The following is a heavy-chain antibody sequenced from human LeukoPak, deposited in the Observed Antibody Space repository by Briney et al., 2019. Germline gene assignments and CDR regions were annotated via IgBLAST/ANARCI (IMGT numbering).Heavy chain of an antibody. Sequence: SETLSLTCTVSGGSISSSSYYWGWIRQPPGKGLEWIGSIYYSGSTYYNPSLKSRVTISVDTSKNQFSLKLSSVAAADTAVYYCARQKALVVVAAQFDPWGQGTLVTVSS. CDR1: GGSISSSSYY. CDR2: IYYSGST. V-gene: IGHV4-39*01. CDR3: ARQKALVVVAAQFDP. J-gene: IGHJ5*02. D-gene: IGHD2-15*01.